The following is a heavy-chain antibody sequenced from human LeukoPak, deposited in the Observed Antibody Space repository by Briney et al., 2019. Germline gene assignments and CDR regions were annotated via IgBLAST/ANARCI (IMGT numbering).Heavy chain of an antibody. CDR1: GFNFGDYY. V-gene: IGHV3-11*04. Sequence: GGSLRLSCVASGFNFGDYYMNWIRQSPGKGLEWISYMSSRSGIIYYGGSVKGRFTISRDNAKNTLFLQMNSLRAEDTAVYYCARVRSGSYNWFDPWGQGTLVTVSS. CDR3: ARVRSGSYNWFDP. CDR2: MSSRSGII. J-gene: IGHJ5*02. D-gene: IGHD1-26*01.